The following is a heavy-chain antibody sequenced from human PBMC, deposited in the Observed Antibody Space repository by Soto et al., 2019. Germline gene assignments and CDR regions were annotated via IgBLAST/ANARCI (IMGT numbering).Heavy chain of an antibody. V-gene: IGHV3-9*01. CDR3: AKGGSSSSRSHFDY. D-gene: IGHD6-13*01. Sequence: LRLSCAASRFTFDDYAMHWVRQAPVKGLEWVSGISWNSGSIGYADSVKGRFTISRDNAKNSLYLQMNSLRAEDTALYYCAKGGSSSSRSHFDYWGQGTLVTVSS. J-gene: IGHJ4*02. CDR2: ISWNSGSI. CDR1: RFTFDDYA.